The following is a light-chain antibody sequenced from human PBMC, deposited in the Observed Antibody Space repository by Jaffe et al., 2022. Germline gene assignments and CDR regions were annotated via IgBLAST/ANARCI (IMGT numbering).Light chain of an antibody. CDR1: QRLLHSNGKTY. Sequence: DVVMTQTPLSLSVTPGQPASISCKSSQRLLHSNGKTYLSWYVQKPGQSPQLLIYEVSSRLSGVSERFSGSGSGTDFTLKISRVEAEDVGVYYCMQGIQLRTFGQGTKVEIK. CDR2: EVS. CDR3: MQGIQLRT. J-gene: IGKJ1*01. V-gene: IGKV2-29*02.